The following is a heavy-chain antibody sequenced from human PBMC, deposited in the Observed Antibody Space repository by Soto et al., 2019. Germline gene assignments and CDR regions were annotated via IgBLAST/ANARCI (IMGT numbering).Heavy chain of an antibody. CDR2: ISSSGSTI. V-gene: IGHV3-11*01. D-gene: IGHD3-22*01. Sequence: GGSLRLSCAASGFTFSDYYMSWIRQAPGKGLEWVSYISSSGSTIYYGDSVKGRFTISRYNVKNSLYLQMNSLRAEDTAVYYCARASPDCYDSSGYYFYYWGQGTLVTVSS. CDR3: ARASPDCYDSSGYYFYY. CDR1: GFTFSDYY. J-gene: IGHJ4*02.